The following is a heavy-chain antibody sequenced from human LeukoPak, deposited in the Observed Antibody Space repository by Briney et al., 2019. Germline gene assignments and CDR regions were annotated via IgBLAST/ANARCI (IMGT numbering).Heavy chain of an antibody. D-gene: IGHD3-10*01. V-gene: IGHV3-30*02. J-gene: IGHJ4*02. CDR1: GFTFSSYG. CDR3: ARDGGLYSVVRGADYNCFDY. CDR2: IRYDGSNE. Sequence: HPGGSLRLSCAASGFTFSSYGIHWVRQAPGKGLEWVAFIRYDGSNEYYADSVKGRFTISRDNSKYTVYLQMNSLRPQDTAVYYCARDGGLYSVVRGADYNCFDYWGQGTLVTVSS.